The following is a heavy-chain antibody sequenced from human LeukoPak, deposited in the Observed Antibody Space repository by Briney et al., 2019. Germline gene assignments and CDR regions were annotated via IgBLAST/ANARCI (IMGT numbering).Heavy chain of an antibody. V-gene: IGHV3-7*03. CDR2: INPDGSAK. CDR3: AKDRREVRFLEWLFDY. J-gene: IGHJ4*02. D-gene: IGHD3-3*01. CDR1: GFTFSSYW. Sequence: GGSLRLSCAASGFTFSSYWMTWVRQAPGKGLEWVANINPDGSAKDYVDSVKGRFFISRENAWSSLYLQMNSLRAEDTAVYYCAKDRREVRFLEWLFDYWGQGTLVTVSS.